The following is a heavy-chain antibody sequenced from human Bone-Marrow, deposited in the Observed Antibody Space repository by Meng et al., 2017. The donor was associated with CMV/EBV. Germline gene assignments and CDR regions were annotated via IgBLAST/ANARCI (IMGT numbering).Heavy chain of an antibody. V-gene: IGHV1-46*01. Sequence: ASVKVSCKASGYTFTNYYLHWVRQAPGQGLEWMGIFNPISGATSYAQKFQGRVTLTGDTSTSTVYMELSSLRSDDTAVYYCARARMITFGGVIVTPMDVWGQGTTVTVSS. CDR2: FNPISGAT. CDR3: ARARMITFGGVIVTPMDV. D-gene: IGHD3-16*02. CDR1: GYTFTNYY. J-gene: IGHJ6*02.